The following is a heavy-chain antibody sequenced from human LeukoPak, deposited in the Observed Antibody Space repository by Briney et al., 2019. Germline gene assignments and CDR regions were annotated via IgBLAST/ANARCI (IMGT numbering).Heavy chain of an antibody. CDR1: GYTFTSYG. CDR3: ARDPISGSYHRGWSDP. CDR2: ISAYNGNT. Sequence: ASVKASCKASGYTFTSYGISWVRQAPGQGLEWMGWISAYNGNTNYAQKLQGRVTMTTDTSTSTAYMELRSLRSDDTAVYYCARDPISGSYHRGWSDPWGQGTLVTVSS. D-gene: IGHD1-26*01. J-gene: IGHJ5*02. V-gene: IGHV1-18*01.